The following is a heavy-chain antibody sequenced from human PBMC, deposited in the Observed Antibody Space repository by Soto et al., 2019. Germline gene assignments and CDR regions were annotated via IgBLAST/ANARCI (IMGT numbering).Heavy chain of an antibody. D-gene: IGHD5-12*01. CDR1: GGTLSSYA. J-gene: IGHJ6*02. Sequence: SVKVSCKASGGTLSSYAISWVRQAPGQGLEWMGGIIPIFGTANYAQKFQGRVTITADESTSTAYMELSSLRSEDTAVYYCATRGDGYNYWVQYYYGMDVWGQGTTVTVSS. CDR3: ATRGDGYNYWVQYYYGMDV. CDR2: IIPIFGTA. V-gene: IGHV1-69*13.